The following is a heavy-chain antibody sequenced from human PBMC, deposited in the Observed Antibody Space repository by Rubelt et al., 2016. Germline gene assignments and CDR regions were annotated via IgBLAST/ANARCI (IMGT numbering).Heavy chain of an antibody. D-gene: IGHD1-20*01. J-gene: IGHJ6*02. Sequence: LHWVRQAPGQGLEWMGIINPSGGGTTYAQKFQGRVTMTRDTSTNTVYMELSSLRSEDTAVYYCATAPITGTTRIYYYYYGMDVWGQGTTVTVSS. CDR2: INPSGGGT. V-gene: IGHV1-46*01. CDR3: ATAPITGTTRIYYYYYGMDV.